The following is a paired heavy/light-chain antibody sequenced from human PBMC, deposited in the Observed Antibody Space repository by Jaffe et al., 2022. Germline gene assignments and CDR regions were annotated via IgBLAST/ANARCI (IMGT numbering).Light chain of an antibody. J-gene: IGKJ4*01. CDR3: QQYYDTPIT. Sequence: DIVMTQSPDSLAVSLGERATINCKSSQSVLYSGDNKNYLGWFQQKPGQPPKLLIYWASTRKSGVPDRFSGSGSGTDFTLTISSLQAEDVAIYYCQQYYDTPITFGGGTKVEIK. CDR2: WAS. V-gene: IGKV4-1*01. CDR1: QSVLYSGDNKNY.
Heavy chain of an antibody. D-gene: IGHD2-21*01. CDR1: GGSISSGSYY. J-gene: IGHJ6*03. CDR3: VRGFCGDECPYHYYYYYMDV. V-gene: IGHV4-61*02. Sequence: QVQLQESGPGLVKPSQTLSLTCTVSGGSISSGSYYWSWIRQTAGTGLEWIGRIYPSGSTTYNPSLKSRVTMSVDTSKNQFSLKLSSMTAADTAVYYCVRGFCGDECPYHYYYYYMDVWGNGTTVTVSS. CDR2: IYPSGST.